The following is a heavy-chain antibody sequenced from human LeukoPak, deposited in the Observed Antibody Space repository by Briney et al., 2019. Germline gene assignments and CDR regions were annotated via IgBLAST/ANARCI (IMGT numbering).Heavy chain of an antibody. Sequence: PSETLSLTCAVSGGSISTYYWSWIRQPPGKGLEWIGYVYYSGSTNYNPSLRSRVTISVGTSKNQFSLKLSSVTAADTAVYYCARGSNPYQFDYWRQGTLVTVFS. CDR3: ARGSNPYQFDY. CDR2: VYYSGST. D-gene: IGHD1-26*01. V-gene: IGHV4-59*01. J-gene: IGHJ4*02. CDR1: GGSISTYY.